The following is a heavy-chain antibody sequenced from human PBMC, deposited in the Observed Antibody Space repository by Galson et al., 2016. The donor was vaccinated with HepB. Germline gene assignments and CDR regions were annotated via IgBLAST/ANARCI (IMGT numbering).Heavy chain of an antibody. Sequence: SVKVSCKASGGTFSSNAISWVRLAPGQGLEWMGGIIPLFTTANYAQKFQGRVTITADKTTNTAYLELSSLRSEDTAVYYCARSGRRKSVTTIRASYGMDVWGQGTTVIVSS. CDR2: IIPLFTTA. CDR3: ARSGRRKSVTTIRASYGMDV. J-gene: IGHJ6*02. CDR1: GGTFSSNA. V-gene: IGHV1-69*06. D-gene: IGHD2-21*02.